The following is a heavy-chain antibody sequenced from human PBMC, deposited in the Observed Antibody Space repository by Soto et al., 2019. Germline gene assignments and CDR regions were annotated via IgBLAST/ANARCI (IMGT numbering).Heavy chain of an antibody. D-gene: IGHD5-18*01. CDR1: GFIFNIYE. CDR2: ISRSGNTR. CDR3: ARQGGYSREGEFDS. Sequence: EVQLVESGGSSVHPGGSLRLSCAASGFIFNIYEMNWVRQAPGKGLEFVSYISRSGNTRSYADSVKGRFTISRDNAKSTLFLQMNSLRGEDTAIYYFARQGGYSREGEFDSWGQGTLVSVSS. V-gene: IGHV3-48*03. J-gene: IGHJ4*02.